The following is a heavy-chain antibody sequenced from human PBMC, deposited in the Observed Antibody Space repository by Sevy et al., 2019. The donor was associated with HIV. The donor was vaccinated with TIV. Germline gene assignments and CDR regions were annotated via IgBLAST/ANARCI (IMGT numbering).Heavy chain of an antibody. CDR3: ARGVVLSPRVFDS. V-gene: IGHV4-59*01. Sequence: SETLSLTCTVSGGSMSSYFWSWIRQPPGKGLEWIGYIYYTGTTNYNPSLKSRLTMSLDTSKNRFSLKLTAVTAPDTAVYYCARGVVLSPRVFDSWGQGTLVTVSS. CDR2: IYYTGTT. D-gene: IGHD3-22*01. J-gene: IGHJ4*02. CDR1: GGSMSSYF.